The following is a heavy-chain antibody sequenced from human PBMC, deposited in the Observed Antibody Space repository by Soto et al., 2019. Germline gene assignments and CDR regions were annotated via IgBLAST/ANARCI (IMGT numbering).Heavy chain of an antibody. CDR1: GGSISSGDSW. CDR2: IYYDGTT. V-gene: IGHV4-30-4*01. J-gene: IGHJ6*02. CDR3: AREGAASHSYYYGTDV. D-gene: IGHD3-16*01. Sequence: SETLSLTCTVSGGSISSGDSWWSWIRQPPGKGLEWIGYIYYDGTTYYNPSLESQFTISVDTSKNQFSLKLNSVTAADTAVYYCAREGAASHSYYYGTDVWGQGTTVTVSS.